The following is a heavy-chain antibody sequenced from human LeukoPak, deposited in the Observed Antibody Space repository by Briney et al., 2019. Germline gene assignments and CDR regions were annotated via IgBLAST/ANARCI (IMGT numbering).Heavy chain of an antibody. CDR1: GFTFSSYA. CDR2: MRGSGGVT. Sequence: RGSLRLSCAASGFTFSSYAMSWVRQAPGKGLEWVSGMRGSGGVTYYAESVKGRFTISRDNSIRTVYMHMSSLRAEDTAVYSCSKEIVPDGGKSSWDRGAFDMWGQGTMVTVS. D-gene: IGHD4-23*01. CDR3: SKEIVPDGGKSSWDRGAFDM. V-gene: IGHV3-23*01. J-gene: IGHJ3*02.